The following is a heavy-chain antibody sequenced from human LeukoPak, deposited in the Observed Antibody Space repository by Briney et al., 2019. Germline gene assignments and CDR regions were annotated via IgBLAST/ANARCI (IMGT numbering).Heavy chain of an antibody. CDR3: ARDNYGHAFDI. CDR1: GFTFSSYG. J-gene: IGHJ3*02. Sequence: GRSLRLSCAASGFTFSSYGMHWVRQAPGKGLEWVAVISYDGPKKYYADSVKGRFTISRDNSKNTLYLQMNSLRAEDTAVYYCARDNYGHAFDIWGQGTMVTVSS. V-gene: IGHV3-30*03. D-gene: IGHD3-10*01. CDR2: ISYDGPKK.